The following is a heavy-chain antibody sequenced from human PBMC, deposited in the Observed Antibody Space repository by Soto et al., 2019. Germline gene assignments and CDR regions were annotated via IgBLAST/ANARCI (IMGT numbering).Heavy chain of an antibody. CDR3: AREVLVVPAAMFYGMDV. CDR2: IRSKDNSYMT. D-gene: IGHD2-2*01. CDR1: GFTFSDHY. J-gene: IGHJ6*02. Sequence: GGSLRLSCAASGFTFSDHYMDWVRQAPGKGMEWVGRIRSKDNSYMTEYDASVKSKFTISRDDSKKKLYLQMNSLKTENTAVYYCAREVLVVPAAMFYGMDVWGQGTTVTVSS. V-gene: IGHV3-72*01.